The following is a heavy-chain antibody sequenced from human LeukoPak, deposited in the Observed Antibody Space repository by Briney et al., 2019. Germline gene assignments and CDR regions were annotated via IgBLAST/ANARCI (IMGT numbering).Heavy chain of an antibody. D-gene: IGHD6-13*01. CDR3: AKESRGRVAADY. Sequence: PGGSLRLSCAASGFTFSNFAMTWVRQAPGKGLEWVSDISGSGTSTYYADSVKGRFTISRDNSKNTLYLQMNSLRVEDTAVYYCAKESRGRVAADYWGQGTLVTVSS. J-gene: IGHJ4*02. CDR2: ISGSGTST. V-gene: IGHV3-23*01. CDR1: GFTFSNFA.